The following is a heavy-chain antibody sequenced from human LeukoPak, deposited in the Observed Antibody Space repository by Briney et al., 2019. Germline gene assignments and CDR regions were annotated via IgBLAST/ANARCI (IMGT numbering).Heavy chain of an antibody. V-gene: IGHV3-23*01. D-gene: IGHD4-11*01. J-gene: IGHJ3*02. Sequence: GGSLRLSCAASGFTFTTYAMSWVRQAPGKGLEWVSLISGSGGGTYYADSVKGRFTISRDNSKNTLYLQMNSLRAEDTAVYYCAKHTVQDAFDIWGQGTMVTVSS. CDR1: GFTFTTYA. CDR3: AKHTVQDAFDI. CDR2: ISGSGGGT.